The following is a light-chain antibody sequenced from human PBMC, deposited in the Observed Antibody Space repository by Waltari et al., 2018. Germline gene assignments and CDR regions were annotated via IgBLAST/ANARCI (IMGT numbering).Light chain of an antibody. V-gene: IGKV3-11*01. Sequence: EIVLTQSPATLSLSPGQRATLSCRASQSVSSYLAWFQQKPGQAPRLRIYYASNRAPGSPARCSGSGSETDFTLTISSLEPEDVAVYYCQRRGNGPPITFGQGTRLDMK. J-gene: IGKJ5*01. CDR3: QRRGNGPPIT. CDR1: QSVSSY. CDR2: YAS.